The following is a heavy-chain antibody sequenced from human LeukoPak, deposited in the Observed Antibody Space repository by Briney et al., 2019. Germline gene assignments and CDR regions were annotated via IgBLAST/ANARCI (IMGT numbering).Heavy chain of an antibody. CDR1: GFTFSSYA. V-gene: IGHV3-23*01. J-gene: IGHJ4*02. D-gene: IGHD6-13*01. CDR2: ISGSGGST. CDR3: AKDFSSSWYLGDYFDY. Sequence: GGSLRLSCAASGFTFSSYAMSWVRQAPGKGLEWVSAISGSGGSTYYADSVKGRFTISRDNSKNTLYLQMNSLRAEDTAVYYCAKDFSSSWYLGDYFDYWGQGTLVTVSS.